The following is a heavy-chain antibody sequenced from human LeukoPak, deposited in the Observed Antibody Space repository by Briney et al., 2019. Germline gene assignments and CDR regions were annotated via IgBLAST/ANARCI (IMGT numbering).Heavy chain of an antibody. CDR3: ARTGQRQWLVPSVDLDY. D-gene: IGHD6-19*01. CDR2: INHNGNVN. V-gene: IGHV3-7*03. J-gene: IGHJ4*02. Sequence: SGGSLRLSCAASGFTFSSYWMNWARQAPGKGLEWVASINHNGNVNYYVDSVKGRFTISRDNSKNTLYLQMNSLRAEDTAVYYCARTGQRQWLVPSVDLDYWGQGTLVTVSS. CDR1: GFTFSSYW.